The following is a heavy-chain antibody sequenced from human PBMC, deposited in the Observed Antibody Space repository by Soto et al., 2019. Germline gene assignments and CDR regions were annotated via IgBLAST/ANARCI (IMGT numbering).Heavy chain of an antibody. CDR1: GFTFSTYW. V-gene: IGHV3-7*04. Sequence: GGSLRLSCAASGFTFSTYWMSWVRQAPGKGLEWVANIKPDGSEKWYVDSVKGRFTISRDNAKNSLYLQMNSLRAEDTAVYYCARGDYYDSSGPFSDAFDIWGQGTMVTVSS. D-gene: IGHD3-22*01. CDR3: ARGDYYDSSGPFSDAFDI. CDR2: IKPDGSEK. J-gene: IGHJ3*02.